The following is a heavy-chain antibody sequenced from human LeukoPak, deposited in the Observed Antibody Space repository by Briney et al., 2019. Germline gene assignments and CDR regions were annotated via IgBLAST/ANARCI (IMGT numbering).Heavy chain of an antibody. CDR3: ARQATMVRGAHDAFDI. J-gene: IGHJ3*02. CDR1: GGSISSSNW. D-gene: IGHD3-10*01. V-gene: IGHV4-4*02. Sequence: SETLSLTCAVSGGSISSSNWWSWVRQPPGKGLEWIGEIYHSGSTNYNPSLKSRVTISVDKSKNQFSLKLSSVTAADTAVYYCARQATMVRGAHDAFDIWGQGTMVTVSS. CDR2: IYHSGST.